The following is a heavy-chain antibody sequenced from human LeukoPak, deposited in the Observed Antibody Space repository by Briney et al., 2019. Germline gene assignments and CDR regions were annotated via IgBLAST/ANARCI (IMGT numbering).Heavy chain of an antibody. Sequence: SETLSLTCAVCGGSFSGYYWSWIRQPPGKGLEWIGEINHSGSTNYNPSLKSRVTISVDTSKNQFSLKLSSVTAADTAVYYCARGRRGYSYGYPNYYYGMDVWGQGTTVTVSS. J-gene: IGHJ6*02. CDR3: ARGRRGYSYGYPNYYYGMDV. CDR1: GGSFSGYY. D-gene: IGHD5-18*01. V-gene: IGHV4-34*01. CDR2: INHSGST.